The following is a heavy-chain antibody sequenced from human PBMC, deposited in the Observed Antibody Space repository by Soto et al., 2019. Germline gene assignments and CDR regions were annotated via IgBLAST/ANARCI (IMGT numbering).Heavy chain of an antibody. V-gene: IGHV3-23*01. D-gene: IGHD6-19*01. CDR1: GFTFSGYA. Sequence: GGSLRLSCAASGFTFSGYAMSWVRQAPGKGLEWVSSVSDSGGRTNYAGSVQGRFTISRDNSKNALFLQMNSLSVEDTAVYYCAKNPCSSGYIWFEYLGQGTLVTVFS. CDR2: VSDSGGRT. CDR3: AKNPCSSGYIWFEY. J-gene: IGHJ4*02.